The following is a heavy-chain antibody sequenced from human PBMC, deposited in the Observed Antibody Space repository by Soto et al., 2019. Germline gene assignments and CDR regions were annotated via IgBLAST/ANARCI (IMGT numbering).Heavy chain of an antibody. V-gene: IGHV3-30-3*01. D-gene: IGHD3-16*01. CDR3: AREPYDGYNDNTFDY. CDR1: RFTFSSFT. Sequence: QVQLVESGGGVVQPGRSLRLSCAASRFTFSSFTMHWVRQAPGRGLEWVASISYTGSNTYYADSVKGRFTISRDNSENTLYLQMNSLKTEDTAVYYCAREPYDGYNDNTFDYWGQGTPVTVSS. CDR2: ISYTGSNT. J-gene: IGHJ4*02.